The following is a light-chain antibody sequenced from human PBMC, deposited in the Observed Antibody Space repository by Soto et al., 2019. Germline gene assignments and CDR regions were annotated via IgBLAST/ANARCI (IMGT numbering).Light chain of an antibody. Sequence: ETVMTQSPATLSVSPGERATLSCRASQSVSSNLAWYQQKPGQSPRLLIYGASTRATGIPARFSGSGSGTEFTLTISSLQSEDFAVYYCHQYNNWPPFTFGPGTKVDI. J-gene: IGKJ3*01. CDR3: HQYNNWPPFT. CDR1: QSVSSN. V-gene: IGKV3-15*01. CDR2: GAS.